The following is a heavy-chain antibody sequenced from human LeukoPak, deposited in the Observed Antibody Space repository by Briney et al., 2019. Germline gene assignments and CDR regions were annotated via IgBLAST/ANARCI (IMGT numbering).Heavy chain of an antibody. Sequence: PSETLSLTCTVSGGSLSSYYWSWIRQPPGKGLEWIGYIYYSGSTNYNPSLKSRVTISVDTSKNQFSLKLSSVTAADTAVYYCARLAWDSSWGPGDVWGKGTTVTVSS. J-gene: IGHJ6*04. V-gene: IGHV4-59*08. D-gene: IGHD6-13*01. CDR2: IYYSGST. CDR3: ARLAWDSSWGPGDV. CDR1: GGSLSSYY.